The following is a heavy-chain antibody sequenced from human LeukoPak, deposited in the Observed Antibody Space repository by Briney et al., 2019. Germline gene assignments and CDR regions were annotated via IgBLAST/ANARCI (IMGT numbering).Heavy chain of an antibody. D-gene: IGHD6-6*01. J-gene: IGHJ4*02. Sequence: GGSLILSCAASEFTVSSNYMNWVRQAPGKGLEWVSFITGSSSYIYYTDSVKGRFTISRDNAKNSLFLQMNSLRDEDTAVYYCASGFSSSPYFDYWGQGTLVTVSS. CDR2: ITGSSSYI. V-gene: IGHV3-21*01. CDR3: ASGFSSSPYFDY. CDR1: EFTVSSNY.